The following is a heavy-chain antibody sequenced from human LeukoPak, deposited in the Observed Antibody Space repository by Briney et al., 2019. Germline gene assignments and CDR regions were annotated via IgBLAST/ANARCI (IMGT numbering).Heavy chain of an antibody. D-gene: IGHD3-3*01. J-gene: IGHJ3*02. CDR2: INHSGST. CDR3: ARGHARRRITIFGVAPRTFDI. Sequence: PGGSLRLSCAASGFTFSSYEMNWVRQPPGKGLEWIGEINHSGSTNYNPSLKSRVTISVDTSKNQFSLKLSSVTAADTAVYYCARGHARRRITIFGVAPRTFDIWGQGTMVTVSS. V-gene: IGHV4-34*01. CDR1: GFTFSSYE.